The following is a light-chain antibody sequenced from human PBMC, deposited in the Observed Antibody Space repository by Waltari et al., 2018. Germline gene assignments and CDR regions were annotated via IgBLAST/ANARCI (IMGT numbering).Light chain of an antibody. V-gene: IGLV4-69*01. Sequence: QLVVTQSPSASASLGASVKLTCTLSGGHTNYAITWHQQQPQKGPRFLMKVNSAGSHNKGDGIPDRFSGSSSGAERYLTISSLQSEDEADYHCQTWDTGIRVFGGGTKLIVL. CDR2: VNSAGSH. CDR1: GGHTNYA. CDR3: QTWDTGIRV. J-gene: IGLJ3*02.